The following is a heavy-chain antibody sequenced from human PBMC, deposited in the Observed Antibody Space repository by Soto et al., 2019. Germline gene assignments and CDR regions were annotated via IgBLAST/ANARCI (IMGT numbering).Heavy chain of an antibody. CDR3: ARGRRYDYVWGRTRGV. CDR2: ISSGSTYK. V-gene: IGHV3-11*06. D-gene: IGHD3-16*01. Sequence: QVQLEESGGGLVKPGGSLRLSCVGSGFTFSDYSMNWIRQVPGKGLEWVSYISSGSTYKKYADSVKGRFTVSRDNGKNSLYLQMNSLRVEDTAVYYCARGRRYDYVWGRTRGVWGQGTTVTVSS. J-gene: IGHJ6*02. CDR1: GFTFSDYS.